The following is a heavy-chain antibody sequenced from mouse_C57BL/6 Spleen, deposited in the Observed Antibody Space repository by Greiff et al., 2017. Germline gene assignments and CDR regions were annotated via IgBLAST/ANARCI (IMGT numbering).Heavy chain of an antibody. CDR1: GYAFTNYL. J-gene: IGHJ1*03. D-gene: IGHD4-1*01. Sequence: QVQLQQSGAELVRPGTSVTVNCTASGYAFTNYLIEWVKQRPGQGLEWIGVINPGSGGTNYNEKFKGKATLTADKSSSTAYMQLSSLTSEDSAVYFCARDGTRYFDVWGTGTTVTVSS. V-gene: IGHV1-54*01. CDR2: INPGSGGT. CDR3: ARDGTRYFDV.